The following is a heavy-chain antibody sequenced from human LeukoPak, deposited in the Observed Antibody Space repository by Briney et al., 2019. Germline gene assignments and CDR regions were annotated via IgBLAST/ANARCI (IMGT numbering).Heavy chain of an antibody. V-gene: IGHV1-18*01. Sequence: ASEKVSCKASGYTFTSYGISWVRQAPGQGLEWMGWISAYNGNTNYAQKLQGRVTMTTDTSTSTAYMELRSLRSDDTAVYYCARGAEWLRFKYYYYYGMDVWGQGTTVTVSS. CDR1: GYTFTSYG. CDR2: ISAYNGNT. D-gene: IGHD5-12*01. J-gene: IGHJ6*02. CDR3: ARGAEWLRFKYYYYYGMDV.